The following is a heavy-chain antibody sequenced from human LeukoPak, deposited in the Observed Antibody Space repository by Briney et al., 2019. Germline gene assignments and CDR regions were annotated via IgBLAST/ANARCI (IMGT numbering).Heavy chain of an antibody. J-gene: IGHJ4*02. D-gene: IGHD5-18*01. CDR1: GYTFSNYY. CDR3: ARAAGDSYGYRYYFDY. CDR2: INPNGGST. V-gene: IGHV1-46*01. Sequence: GASVKVSCKASGYTFSNYYIHWVRQAPGQGLDWMGLINPNGGSTTYAQKFQGRVTMTRGTSTSTVYMQLSSLRSEDTAVYFCARAAGDSYGYRYYFDYWGQGTLVTVSS.